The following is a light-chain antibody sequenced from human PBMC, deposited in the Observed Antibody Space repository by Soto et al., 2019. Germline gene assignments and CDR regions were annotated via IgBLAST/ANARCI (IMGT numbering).Light chain of an antibody. CDR3: QKYSSVIT. V-gene: IGKV1-27*01. CDR2: GAS. CDR1: QGISSF. J-gene: IGKJ5*01. Sequence: DIQTTQSPSSLSASVGDRVTITCRASQGISSFVAWYQQKPGKVPRLLISGASTLQSGVPSRFSGSGSGTDFTLTITSLQPEDVATYYCQKYSSVITFGQGTRLEIK.